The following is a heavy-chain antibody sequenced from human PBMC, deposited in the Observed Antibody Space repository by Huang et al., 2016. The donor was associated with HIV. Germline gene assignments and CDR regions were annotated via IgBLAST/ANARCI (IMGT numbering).Heavy chain of an antibody. Sequence: AASGFTFSSYAMSWVRQAPGKGLAWVSTISCGGVSTYHADSVKGRFTTSRDNAENMLYLQMHTLRAEDTAVYYCAKVEFVGESYFDQWGQGTLVTVSS. D-gene: IGHD3-16*01. CDR2: ISCGGVST. V-gene: IGHV3-23*01. J-gene: IGHJ4*02. CDR3: AKVEFVGESYFDQ. CDR1: GFTFSSYA.